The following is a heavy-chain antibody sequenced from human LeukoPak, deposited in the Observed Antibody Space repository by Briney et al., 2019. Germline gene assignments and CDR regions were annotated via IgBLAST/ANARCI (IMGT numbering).Heavy chain of an antibody. D-gene: IGHD5-18*01. CDR1: GFTFSSYS. CDR2: ISSTSTYI. J-gene: IGHJ4*02. CDR3: AREPTAMIL. V-gene: IGHV3-21*01. Sequence: GGSLRLSCAASGFTFSSYSMNWVRQTPGKGLEWVSSISSTSTYIYYADSVKGRFTISRDNAKNSLYLQMNSLRAEDPAVYYCAREPTAMILWGQGTLVTVSS.